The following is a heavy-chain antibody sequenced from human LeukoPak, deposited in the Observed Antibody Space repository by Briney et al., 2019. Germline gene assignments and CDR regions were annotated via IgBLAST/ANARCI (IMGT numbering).Heavy chain of an antibody. J-gene: IGHJ4*02. D-gene: IGHD7-27*01. Sequence: SGTLSLTSAVHGGSFSGYFWCWIRQRPGKGLEWMGEINHSGSTNYNPSLKSQFTISVDTSKNQFSLKLSSVTAADTAVYYCARGLVLGYGGQGTLVTVSS. V-gene: IGHV4-34*01. CDR3: ARGLVLGY. CDR2: INHSGST. CDR1: GGSFSGYF.